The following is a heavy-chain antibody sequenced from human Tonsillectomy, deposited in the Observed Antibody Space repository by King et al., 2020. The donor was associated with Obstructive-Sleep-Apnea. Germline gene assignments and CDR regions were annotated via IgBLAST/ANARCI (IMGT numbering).Heavy chain of an antibody. CDR2: MNPYSANT. Sequence: QLVQSGAEVKKPGASVKVSCKASGYTFSSYDINWVRQAPGQGLELMGWMNPYSANTGYAQRFQGRVTMTRNTSISTAYMELNNLRSEDTAVYFCARGKSGSGSNWFDPWGQGTLVTVSS. J-gene: IGHJ5*02. V-gene: IGHV1-8*01. CDR1: GYTFSSYD. CDR3: ARGKSGSGSNWFDP. D-gene: IGHD3-10*01.